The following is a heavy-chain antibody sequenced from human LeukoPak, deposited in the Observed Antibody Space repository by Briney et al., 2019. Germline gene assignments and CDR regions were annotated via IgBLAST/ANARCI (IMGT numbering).Heavy chain of an antibody. D-gene: IGHD3-10*01. CDR2: IYYSGST. J-gene: IGHJ4*02. CDR3: ARGIVRGVNDY. CDR1: GGSISSYY. V-gene: IGHV4-59*01. Sequence: RPLETLSLTCTVSGGSISSYYWSWIRQPPGKGLEWIGYIYYSGSTNYNPSLKSRVTISVDTSKNQFSLKLSSVTAADTAVYYCARGIVRGVNDYWGQGTLVTVSS.